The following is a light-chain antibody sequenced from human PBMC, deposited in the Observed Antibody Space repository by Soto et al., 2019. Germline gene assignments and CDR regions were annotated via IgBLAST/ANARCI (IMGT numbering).Light chain of an antibody. J-gene: IGKJ1*01. CDR3: QQYINWT. CDR1: QNIRSD. CDR2: GAS. Sequence: DIVMTQSPATLSVSPCERATLSCRASQNIRSDLAWYQQKPGQAPRLLMYGASIRATGIPARFTGSGSGTDFTLTISSLQSEDLAIYYCQQYINWTFGQGTKVDIK. V-gene: IGKV3-15*01.